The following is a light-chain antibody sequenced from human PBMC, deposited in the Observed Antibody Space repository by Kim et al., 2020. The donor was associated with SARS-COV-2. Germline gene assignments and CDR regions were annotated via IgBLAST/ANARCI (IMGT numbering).Light chain of an antibody. V-gene: IGLV2-23*02. CDR1: SSEVRSYNL. Sequence: GQPTTLSRTASSSEVRSYNLVSLYQQQPSTAPKIMNYEVSKRPSGVSSRFSGSKAGNTASLTISGLAAEDEADYYCCAYVGSSVVFGGGTQLTVL. CDR2: EVS. CDR3: CAYVGSSVV. J-gene: IGLJ3*02.